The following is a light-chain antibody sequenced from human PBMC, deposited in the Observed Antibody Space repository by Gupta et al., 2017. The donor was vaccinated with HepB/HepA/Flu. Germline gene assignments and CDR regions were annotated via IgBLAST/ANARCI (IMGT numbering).Light chain of an antibody. CDR2: DDS. Sequence: SYVLTQPPSVSVAPGKTARITCGGNNIGTKSVHWYQQKPGQAPVLVVYDDSDRPSGIPERFSGSNSGNTATLTISRVDAGEEADYYCQVWESSSDNRVIFGGGTKLTVL. CDR3: QVWESSSDNRVI. V-gene: IGLV3-21*03. CDR1: NIGTKS. J-gene: IGLJ2*01.